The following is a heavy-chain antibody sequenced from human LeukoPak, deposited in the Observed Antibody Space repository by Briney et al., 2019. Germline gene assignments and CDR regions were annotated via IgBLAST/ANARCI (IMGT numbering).Heavy chain of an antibody. CDR3: ARGYCSSTSCYWRGNWFDP. J-gene: IGHJ5*02. D-gene: IGHD2-2*01. CDR2: IIPILGIA. CDR1: GGSFSSYT. V-gene: IGHV1-69*02. Sequence: AASVKVSCKASGGSFSSYTISWVRQAPGQGLEWMGRIIPILGIANYAQKFQGRVTITADKPTSTAYMELSSLRSEDTAVCYCARGYCSSTSCYWRGNWFDPWGQGTLVTVSS.